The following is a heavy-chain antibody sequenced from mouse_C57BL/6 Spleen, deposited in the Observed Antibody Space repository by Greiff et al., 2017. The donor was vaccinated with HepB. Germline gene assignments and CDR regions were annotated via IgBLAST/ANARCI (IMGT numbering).Heavy chain of an antibody. V-gene: IGHV5-17*01. CDR1: GFTFSDYG. CDR3: ARPDGYYGAWFAY. D-gene: IGHD2-3*01. Sequence: DVQLVESGGGLVKPGGSLKLSCAASGFTFSDYGMHWVRQAPEKGLEWVAYISSGSSTIYYADTVKGRFTISRDNAKNTLFLQMTSLRSEDTAMYYCARPDGYYGAWFAYWGQGTLVTVSA. J-gene: IGHJ3*01. CDR2: ISSGSSTI.